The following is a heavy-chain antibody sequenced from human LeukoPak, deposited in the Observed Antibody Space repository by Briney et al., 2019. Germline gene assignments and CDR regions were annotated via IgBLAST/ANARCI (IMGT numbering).Heavy chain of an antibody. CDR3: ARGQDHTSSSSPDY. CDR1: GFTFSSYS. D-gene: IGHD6-6*01. V-gene: IGHV3-21*06. J-gene: IGHJ4*02. Sequence: GGSLRLSCAASGFTFSSYSMNWVRQAPGKGLEWVSSISTSSGYIYYADSVKGRFTISRDNAKNSLYLQMSRLRAEDTAVYYCARGQDHTSSSSPDYWGQGTLVTVSS. CDR2: ISTSSGYI.